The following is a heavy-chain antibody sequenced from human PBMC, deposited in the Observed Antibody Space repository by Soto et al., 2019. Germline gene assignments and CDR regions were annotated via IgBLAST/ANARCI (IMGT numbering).Heavy chain of an antibody. Sequence: PGGSLRLSCAAYGFTFDDYAIPWVPQAPGKGLEWVSGISWNSGSIGYADSVKGRFTISRDNAKNSLYLQMNSLRAEDTALYYCAKDRSFSSGYYAPGAFDIWGQGTMVTVSS. J-gene: IGHJ3*02. D-gene: IGHD3-22*01. CDR3: AKDRSFSSGYYAPGAFDI. V-gene: IGHV3-9*01. CDR2: ISWNSGSI. CDR1: GFTFDDYA.